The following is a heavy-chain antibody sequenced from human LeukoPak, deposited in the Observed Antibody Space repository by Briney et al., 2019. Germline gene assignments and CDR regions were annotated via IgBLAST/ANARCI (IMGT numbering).Heavy chain of an antibody. D-gene: IGHD3-22*01. CDR1: GFTFSSYG. V-gene: IGHV3-30*02. CDR3: AKGGGYYYYYFDY. J-gene: IGHJ4*02. CDR2: IRYDGSNK. Sequence: GGSLRLSCAASGFTFSSYGMHWVRQAPGKGLEWVAFIRYDGSNKYYADSAKGRFTISRDNSKNTLYLQMNSLRAEDTAVYYCAKGGGYYYYYFDYWGQGTLVTVSS.